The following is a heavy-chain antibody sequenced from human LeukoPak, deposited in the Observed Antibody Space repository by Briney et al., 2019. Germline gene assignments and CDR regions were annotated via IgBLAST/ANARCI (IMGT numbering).Heavy chain of an antibody. V-gene: IGHV3-7*01. Sequence: GGSLRLSCEASGFIFRNHWMNWVRQAPGKGLEWVANIKEDGSEKYYVDSVKGRFTISRDNARNSLFLQMNSLRAEDTAVYYCAKGVDVWGKGTTVTVSS. J-gene: IGHJ6*04. CDR2: IKEDGSEK. CDR3: AKGVDV. CDR1: GFIFRNHW.